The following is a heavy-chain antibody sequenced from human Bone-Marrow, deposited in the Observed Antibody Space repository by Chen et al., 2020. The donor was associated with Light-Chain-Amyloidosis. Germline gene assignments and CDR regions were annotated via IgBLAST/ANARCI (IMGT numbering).Heavy chain of an antibody. CDR1: GGSISRGGYY. Sequence: QVQLQESGPGLVKPSQTLSLTCTVSGGSISRGGYYWSWIRQHPGKGLEWIGYIYYSGRTYYNPSLKSRVTISVDTSKNQFSLKPSSVTAADTAVYYCARETHYYDSGDYYGMDVWGQGTTDTVSS. J-gene: IGHJ6*02. V-gene: IGHV4-31*03. CDR3: ARETHYYDSGDYYGMDV. D-gene: IGHD3-22*01. CDR2: IYYSGRT.